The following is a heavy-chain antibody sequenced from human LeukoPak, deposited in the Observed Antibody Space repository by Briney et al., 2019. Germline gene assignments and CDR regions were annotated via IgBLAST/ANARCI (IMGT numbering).Heavy chain of an antibody. CDR1: GFTFSSYG. CDR2: IWYDGSNK. CDR3: ARDRGRYYDSRGFYWGYYFDS. J-gene: IGHJ4*02. D-gene: IGHD3-22*01. Sequence: GGSLRLSCAASGFTFSSYGMHWVRQAPGKGLEWVAVIWYDGSNKYYADSVKGRFTISRDNSKNTLYLQMSSVRVDDTAVYYCARDRGRYYDSRGFYWGYYFDSWGQGILVTVST. V-gene: IGHV3-33*01.